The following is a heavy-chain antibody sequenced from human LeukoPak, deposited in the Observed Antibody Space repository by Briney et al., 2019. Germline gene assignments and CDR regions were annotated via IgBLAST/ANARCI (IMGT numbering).Heavy chain of an antibody. V-gene: IGHV3-7*01. Sequence: PGGSLRLSCAASGFTFTSYSMNWVRQAPGKGLEWVANIKQDGSEKYYVDSVKGRFTISRDNAKNSLYLQMNSLRAEDTAVYYCARDGEGLDYWGQGTLVTVSS. CDR1: GFTFTSYS. J-gene: IGHJ4*02. CDR2: IKQDGSEK. CDR3: ARDGEGLDY.